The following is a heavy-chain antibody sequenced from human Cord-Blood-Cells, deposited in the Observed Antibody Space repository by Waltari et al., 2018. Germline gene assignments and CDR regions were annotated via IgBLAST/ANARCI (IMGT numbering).Heavy chain of an antibody. CDR1: GGTFSTYA. J-gene: IGHJ4*02. CDR2: IIPILGIA. CDR3: VLGDSGYAWYFDY. Sequence: QVQLVQSGAEVKKPGSSVKVSCKASGGTFSTYATTWVRRAPGQGLEWMGGIIPILGIANYAQKFQGRVTITADKSTSTAYMELSSLRSEDTAVYYCVLGDSGYAWYFDYWGQGTLVTVSS. V-gene: IGHV1-69*10. D-gene: IGHD5-12*01.